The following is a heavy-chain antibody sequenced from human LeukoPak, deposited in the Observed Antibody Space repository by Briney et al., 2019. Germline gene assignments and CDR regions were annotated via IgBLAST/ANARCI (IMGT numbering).Heavy chain of an antibody. D-gene: IGHD3-10*01. CDR3: AREGITMVRGTFDY. CDR1: GGSISSSSYY. CDR2: IYYSGNT. V-gene: IGHV4-39*07. Sequence: SETLSLTCTVSGGSISSSSYYWGWIRQPPGQGLEWIGSIYYSGNTYYNPSLKSRVTISVDTSKNQFSLKLNSVTAADTAVYYCAREGITMVRGTFDYWGQGTLVTVSS. J-gene: IGHJ4*02.